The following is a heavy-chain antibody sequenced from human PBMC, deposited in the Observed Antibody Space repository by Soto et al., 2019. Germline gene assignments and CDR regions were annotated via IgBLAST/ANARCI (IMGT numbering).Heavy chain of an antibody. CDR1: GGSISSGGYY. CDR2: IYYSGST. Sequence: PSETLSLTCTVSGGSISSGGYYWSWIRQHPGKGLEWIGYIYYSGSTYYNPSLKSRVTISVDTSKNQFSLKLSSVTAADTAVYYCARCRDGYPFRYNWFDPWGQGTLVTVSS. CDR3: ARCRDGYPFRYNWFDP. D-gene: IGHD5-12*01. V-gene: IGHV4-31*03. J-gene: IGHJ5*02.